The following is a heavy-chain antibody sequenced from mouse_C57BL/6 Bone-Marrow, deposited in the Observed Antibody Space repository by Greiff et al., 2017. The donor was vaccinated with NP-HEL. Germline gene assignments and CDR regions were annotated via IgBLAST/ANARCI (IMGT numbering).Heavy chain of an antibody. V-gene: IGHV1-80*01. CDR2: IYPGDGDT. J-gene: IGHJ3*01. Sequence: QVQLKQSGAELVKPGASVKISCKASGYAFSSYWMNWVKQRPGKGLEWIGQIYPGDGDTNYNGKFKGKGTLTADKPSSTAYMQLSSLTSEDSAVYFCASAIYYYGSSPAYWGQGTLVTVSA. CDR3: ASAIYYYGSSPAY. D-gene: IGHD1-1*01. CDR1: GYAFSSYW.